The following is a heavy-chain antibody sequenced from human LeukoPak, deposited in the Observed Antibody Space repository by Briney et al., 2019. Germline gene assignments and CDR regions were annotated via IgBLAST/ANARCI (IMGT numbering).Heavy chain of an antibody. CDR3: VPKGNEGY. CDR2: ISPNGGST. Sequence: GGSLRLSCSASGFIFSSYAMHWVRQAPGKGLEYVSAISPNGGSTYCADSVKGRFSISRDNSKNILYLQMSSVRPEDTAVYYCVPKGNEGYWGQGTLVTVSS. D-gene: IGHD1-1*01. V-gene: IGHV3-64D*06. J-gene: IGHJ4*02. CDR1: GFIFSSYA.